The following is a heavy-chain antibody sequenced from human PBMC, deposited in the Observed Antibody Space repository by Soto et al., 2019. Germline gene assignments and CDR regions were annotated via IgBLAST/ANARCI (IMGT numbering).Heavy chain of an antibody. Sequence: RGSLKISCKGSGYSFTSYWISWVRQMPGKGLEWMGRIDPSDSYTNYSPSFQGHVTISADKSISTAYLQWSSLKASDTAMYYCAKSPRVIFYGMDVWGQGTTVTVSS. D-gene: IGHD3-9*01. V-gene: IGHV5-10-1*01. CDR3: AKSPRVIFYGMDV. J-gene: IGHJ6*02. CDR2: IDPSDSYT. CDR1: GYSFTSYW.